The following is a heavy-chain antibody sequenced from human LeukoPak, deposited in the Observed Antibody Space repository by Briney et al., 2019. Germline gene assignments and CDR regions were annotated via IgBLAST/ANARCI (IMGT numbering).Heavy chain of an antibody. Sequence: SETLSLTCSVSGYSISSAYYSISSAYYWGWIRQPPGKGLEWIGSIYHSGSTYSNPSLKSRVTISVDTSKNQFSLKLSSVTAADTALYYCARQTGSGLFILPGGQGTLVTVSS. CDR1: GYSISSAYYSISSAYY. D-gene: IGHD3/OR15-3a*01. CDR2: IYHSGST. CDR3: ARQTGSGLFILP. J-gene: IGHJ4*02. V-gene: IGHV4-38-2*02.